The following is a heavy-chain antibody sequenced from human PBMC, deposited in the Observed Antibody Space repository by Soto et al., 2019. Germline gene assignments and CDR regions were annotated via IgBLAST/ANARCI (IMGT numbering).Heavy chain of an antibody. CDR2: ISASTRNT. CDR3: VRCYCSVGSCYACWHFDL. CDR1: GYTFSDYA. D-gene: IGHD2-15*01. J-gene: IGHJ2*01. V-gene: IGHV1-18*01. Sequence: HVQLVQSGGEVKKPGASVKVSCQASGYTFSDYAISWVRQAPGQGLEWMGWISASTRNTDQAQNFQGRVIMTLDTSTNTAYMELRSLRSDDTAVYYCVRCYCSVGSCYACWHFDLWGRGTLVTVSS.